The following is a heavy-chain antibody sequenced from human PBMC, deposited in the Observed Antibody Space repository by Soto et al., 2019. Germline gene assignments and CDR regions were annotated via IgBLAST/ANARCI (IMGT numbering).Heavy chain of an antibody. D-gene: IGHD5-12*01. V-gene: IGHV1-69*13. CDR1: GGTFSSYA. J-gene: IGHJ5*02. CDR2: IIPIFGTA. Sequence: SVKVSCRASGGTFSSYAISWVRQAPGQGLEWMGGIIPIFGTANYAQKFQGRVTITADESTSTAYMELSSLRSEDTAVYYCARDGRGYSCYDNWFDPWGQGTLVTVSS. CDR3: ARDGRGYSCYDNWFDP.